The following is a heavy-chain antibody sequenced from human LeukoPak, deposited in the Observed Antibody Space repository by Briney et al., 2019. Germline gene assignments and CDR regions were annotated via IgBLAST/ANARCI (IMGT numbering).Heavy chain of an antibody. CDR2: IYYSGST. CDR1: GGSISSYY. CDR3: ARAYGGYSSSPYNWLDP. V-gene: IGHV4-59*01. Sequence: PSETLSLTCTVSGGSISSYYWNWIRQPPGKGLEWIGYIYYSGSTNYNPSLKSRVTISVDTSKNQFSLKLSSVTAADTAVYYCARAYGGYSSSPYNWLDPWGQGTLVTVSS. D-gene: IGHD6-6*01. J-gene: IGHJ5*02.